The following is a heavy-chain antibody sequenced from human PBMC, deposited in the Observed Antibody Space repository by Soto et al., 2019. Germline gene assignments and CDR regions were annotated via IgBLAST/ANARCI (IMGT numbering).Heavy chain of an antibody. J-gene: IGHJ4*02. D-gene: IGHD3-16*01. CDR3: AIRGRTANPSYYFDN. V-gene: IGHV1-69*02. CDR1: EGAFNTFT. Sequence: QVQLVQSGAEMKKPESSVKVSCKASEGAFNTFTIAWVRQAPGQGLEWLGRDTPLLGITDYSQKFQGRVTITADKSTSTSYMELSSLTSQDTAVYYCAIRGRTANPSYYFDNWGQGTLVPVSS. CDR2: DTPLLGIT.